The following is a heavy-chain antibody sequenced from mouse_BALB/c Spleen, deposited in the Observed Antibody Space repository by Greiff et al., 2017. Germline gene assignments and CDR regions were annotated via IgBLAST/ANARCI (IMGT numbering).Heavy chain of an antibody. CDR1: GFTFSSYG. CDR2: INSNGGST. D-gene: IGHD2-3*01. CDR3: AREGYDRFAY. Sequence: EVHLVESGGGLVQPGGSLKLSCAASGFTFSSYGMSWVRQTPDKRLELVATINSNGGSTYYPDSVKGRFTISRDNAKNTLYLQMSSLKSEDTAMYYCAREGYDRFAYWGQGTLVTVSA. J-gene: IGHJ3*01. V-gene: IGHV5-6-3*01.